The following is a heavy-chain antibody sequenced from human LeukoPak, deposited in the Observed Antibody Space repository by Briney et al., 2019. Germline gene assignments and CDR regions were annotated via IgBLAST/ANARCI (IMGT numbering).Heavy chain of an antibody. D-gene: IGHD1-20*01. CDR1: GGSISSHY. CDR2: IYYSGST. J-gene: IGHJ4*02. CDR3: ARDLIRITGTSNL. Sequence: SQTLSLTCTLAGGSISSHYWSCIRHPPGKGLEWIGYIYYSGSTNYNPSLKSRVTISVDTSKNQFSLKLSSVTAADTAVYYCARDLIRITGTSNLWGQGTLVTVSS. V-gene: IGHV4-59*11.